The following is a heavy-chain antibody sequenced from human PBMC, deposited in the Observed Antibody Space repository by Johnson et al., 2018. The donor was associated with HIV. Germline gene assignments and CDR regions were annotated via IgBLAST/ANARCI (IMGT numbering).Heavy chain of an antibody. J-gene: IGHJ3*02. V-gene: IGHV3-11*01. Sequence: QMLLVESGGGLVKPGGSLRLSCAASGFTFSDYYMTWIRQAPGKGLEWLSFISSSGDIIRYADSVKGRFTISRDNSKNTMYLQMNSLRAEDTALYYCAKDIRPGWEIRGNAFDIWGQGTMVTVSS. CDR3: AKDIRPGWEIRGNAFDI. CDR1: GFTFSDYY. D-gene: IGHD1-26*01. CDR2: ISSSGDII.